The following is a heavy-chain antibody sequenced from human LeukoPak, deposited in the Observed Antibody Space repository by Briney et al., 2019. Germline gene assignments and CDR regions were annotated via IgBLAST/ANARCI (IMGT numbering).Heavy chain of an antibody. J-gene: IGHJ4*02. D-gene: IGHD3-22*01. Sequence: PGGSLRLSCAASGFTFSDYYMSWIRQAPGEGLEWVSYISSSGSTIYYAGSVKGRFTISRDNAKNSLYLQMNSLRAEDTAVYYCASGYYDSSGYYRDYWGQGTLVTVSS. CDR2: ISSSGSTI. CDR1: GFTFSDYY. V-gene: IGHV3-11*01. CDR3: ASGYYDSSGYYRDY.